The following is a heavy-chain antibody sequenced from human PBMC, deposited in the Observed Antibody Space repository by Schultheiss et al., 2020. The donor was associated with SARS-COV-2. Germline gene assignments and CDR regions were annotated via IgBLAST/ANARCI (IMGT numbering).Heavy chain of an antibody. CDR2: ISGSGGST. Sequence: GGSLRLSCAASGFTFSSYSMHWVRQAPGKGLEWVSAISGSGGSTYYADSVKGRFTISRDNSKNTLYLQMNSLRAEDTAVYYCARVVAVAGPIYYYYYGMDVWGQGTTVTVSS. J-gene: IGHJ6*02. V-gene: IGHV3-23*01. D-gene: IGHD6-19*01. CDR1: GFTFSSYS. CDR3: ARVVAVAGPIYYYYYGMDV.